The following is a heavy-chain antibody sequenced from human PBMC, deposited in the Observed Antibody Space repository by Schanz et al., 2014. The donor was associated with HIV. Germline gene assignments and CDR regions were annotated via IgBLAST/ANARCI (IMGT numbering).Heavy chain of an antibody. J-gene: IGHJ6*02. CDR2: ISYDGSNK. V-gene: IGHV3-30*18. Sequence: VQLLESGGGVVQPGGSLRLSCVGSGFAMSWVRQAPGKGLEWVAVISYDGSNKYYADSVKGRFTISKDNSKNTLYLQMNSLRAEETAVYYCAKDPQNGYLGYFGMDVWGQGTTVTVSS. CDR1: GFAMS. D-gene: IGHD5-18*01. CDR3: AKDPQNGYLGYFGMDV.